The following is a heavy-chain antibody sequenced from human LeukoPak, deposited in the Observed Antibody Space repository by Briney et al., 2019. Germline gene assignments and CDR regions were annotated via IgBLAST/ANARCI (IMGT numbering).Heavy chain of an antibody. Sequence: GGSLRLSCAASGFTFSSYWMSWVRQAPGKGLEWAANIKQDGSEKYYVDSVKGRFTISRDNAKNSLYLQMNSLRAEDTAVYYCARDSSRYDFWSGYLLYNWFDPWGQGTLVTVSS. J-gene: IGHJ5*02. CDR2: IKQDGSEK. CDR3: ARDSSRYDFWSGYLLYNWFDP. D-gene: IGHD3-3*01. V-gene: IGHV3-7*01. CDR1: GFTFSSYW.